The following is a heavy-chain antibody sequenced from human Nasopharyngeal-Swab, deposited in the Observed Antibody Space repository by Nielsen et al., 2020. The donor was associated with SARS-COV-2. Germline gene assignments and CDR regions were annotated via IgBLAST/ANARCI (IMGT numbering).Heavy chain of an antibody. D-gene: IGHD5-12*01. CDR3: ARSYSGYTFDY. CDR2: INPNSGGR. Sequence: ASVKVSCKASGYTFTSYDINWVRQAPGQGLEWMGRINPNSGGRNYAQKFQGRVTMTRDTSISTAYMELSRLRSDDTAVYYCARSYSGYTFDYWGQGTLVTVSS. J-gene: IGHJ4*02. CDR1: GYTFTSYD. V-gene: IGHV1-2*06.